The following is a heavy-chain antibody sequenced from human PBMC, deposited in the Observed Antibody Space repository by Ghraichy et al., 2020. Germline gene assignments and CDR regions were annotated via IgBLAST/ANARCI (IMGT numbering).Heavy chain of an antibody. D-gene: IGHD6-6*01. CDR2: IYYSGIT. CDR1: GCSITSSGYY. CDR3: ARRPRSYFDY. J-gene: IGHJ4*02. Sequence: SETLSLTCSVSGCSITSSGYYGDWIRQPPGKGLEWIASIYYSGITYYNPSLKSRATISVDTSNNHFSLKLYSVTAADTAVYFCARRPRSYFDYWGRGILVTVSS. V-gene: IGHV4-39*02.